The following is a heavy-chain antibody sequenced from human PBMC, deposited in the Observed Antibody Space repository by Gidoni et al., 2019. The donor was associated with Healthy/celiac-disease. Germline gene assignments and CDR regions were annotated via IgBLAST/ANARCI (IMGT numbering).Heavy chain of an antibody. D-gene: IGHD2-2*01. CDR3: ARISSLHCSSTSCYGSRYYYGMDV. CDR1: GGSTSSGGYY. V-gene: IGHV4-31*03. Sequence: QVQLQESGPGLVKPSQTLSLTCTVSGGSTSSGGYYWSWIRQHPGKGLEWLGYIYYSGSTYYNPSLKSRVTISVDTSKNQFSLKLSSVTAADTAVYYCARISSLHCSSTSCYGSRYYYGMDVWGQGTTVTVSS. J-gene: IGHJ6*02. CDR2: IYYSGST.